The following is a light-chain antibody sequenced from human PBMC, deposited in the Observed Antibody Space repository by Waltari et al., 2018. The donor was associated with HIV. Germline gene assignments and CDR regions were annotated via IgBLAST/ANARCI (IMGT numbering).Light chain of an antibody. Sequence: CCRARQSVSSNFLAGYQQKQCQGPRLLFYGVSSRTTGIPDRFSGSGSETDFTLTISRLEAEDFAVYHCQQYGSSPFNFGPRTKVDFK. CDR3: QQYGSSPFN. CDR1: QSVSSNF. V-gene: IGKV3-20*01. J-gene: IGKJ3*01. CDR2: GVS.